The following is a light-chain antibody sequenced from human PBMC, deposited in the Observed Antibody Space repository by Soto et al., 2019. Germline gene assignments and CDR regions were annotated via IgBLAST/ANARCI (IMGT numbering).Light chain of an antibody. CDR3: CSYAGTYPFVV. CDR2: EVT. CDR1: TSDIGAYNY. Sequence: QSALTQPPSASGSPGQSVTISCTGTTSDIGAYNYVSWYQQRPGKAPKLIIYEVTRRPSGVPDRIFGSKSYTTASLTVSGLQAEDEADYYCCSYAGTYPFVVFGGGTKLTVL. V-gene: IGLV2-8*01. J-gene: IGLJ2*01.